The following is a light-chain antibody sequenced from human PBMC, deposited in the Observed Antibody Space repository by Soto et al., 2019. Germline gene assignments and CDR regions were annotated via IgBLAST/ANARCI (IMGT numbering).Light chain of an antibody. Sequence: EIVLTQSPATLSLSPGERATLSCRASQGVSSYLAWYQQKPGQAPRLLIYDASNRATGIPARFSGSGSGTDFTLTISNLEPEDFAVYYCQQRSNWPPTFGGGTKVDIK. CDR3: QQRSNWPPT. V-gene: IGKV3-11*01. CDR1: QGVSSY. J-gene: IGKJ4*01. CDR2: DAS.